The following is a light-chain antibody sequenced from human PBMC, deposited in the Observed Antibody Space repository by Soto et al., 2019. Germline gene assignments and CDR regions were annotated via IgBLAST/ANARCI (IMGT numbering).Light chain of an antibody. J-gene: IGKJ4*01. CDR3: QQYGYLVT. CDR2: DAS. V-gene: IGKV3-20*01. Sequence: EIVLTQSPGTLSLSPGERATLSCRASQSVNSNLAWYQQKPGQAPRLLIYDASNRATGIPARFSGSGSGTDFTLTISRLEPEDFAMYYCQQYGYLVTFGGGTKVDIK. CDR1: QSVNSN.